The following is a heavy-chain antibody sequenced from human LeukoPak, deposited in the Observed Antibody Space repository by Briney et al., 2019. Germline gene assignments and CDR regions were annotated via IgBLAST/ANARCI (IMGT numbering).Heavy chain of an antibody. D-gene: IGHD1-26*01. CDR1: GYSISSGYY. CDR3: ARGSTYSGSYYWFDP. CDR2: INHSGST. V-gene: IGHV4-38-2*02. Sequence: SETLSLTCTVSGYSISSGYYWSWIRQPPGEGLEWIGEINHSGSTNYNPSLKSRVTISVDTSKNQFSLKLSSVTAADTAVYYCARGSTYSGSYYWFDPWGQGTLVTVSS. J-gene: IGHJ5*02.